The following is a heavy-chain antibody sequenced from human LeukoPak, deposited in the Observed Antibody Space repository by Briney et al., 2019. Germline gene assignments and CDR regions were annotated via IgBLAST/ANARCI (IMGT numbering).Heavy chain of an antibody. CDR2: IVVGSGNT. J-gene: IGHJ4*02. CDR1: GFTFTSSA. Sequence: VKVSCKASGFTFTSSAMRWVRQARGQRLEWIGWIVVGSGNTNYAQKFQERVTITRDMSTSTAYMELSSLRSEDTSVYYCAADGMNYGDFDYWGQGTVVTVSS. CDR3: AADGMNYGDFDY. D-gene: IGHD4-17*01. V-gene: IGHV1-58*02.